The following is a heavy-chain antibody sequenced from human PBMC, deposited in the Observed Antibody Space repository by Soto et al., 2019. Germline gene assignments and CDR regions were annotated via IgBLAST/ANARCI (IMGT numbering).Heavy chain of an antibody. V-gene: IGHV1-2*04. CDR2: VDPNGGGS. J-gene: IGHJ4*02. Sequence: AASVKVSCKTCGYSFTDYKLHWVRQAPGQGLEWMGWVDPNGGGSNPAQKFPGSVTMTWDTSITTAYLDLTRLTTNDTATYFCATWVVYGDFEAFDFWGQGTLVTVSS. CDR3: ATWVVYGDFEAFDF. CDR1: GYSFTDYK. D-gene: IGHD4-17*01.